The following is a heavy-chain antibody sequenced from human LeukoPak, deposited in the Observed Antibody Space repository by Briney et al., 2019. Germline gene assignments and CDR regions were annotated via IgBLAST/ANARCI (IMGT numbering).Heavy chain of an antibody. CDR1: GYTFTSYY. D-gene: IGHD6-19*01. V-gene: IGHV1-46*01. CDR3: ARDVPPGYSSGWYSFPFDY. J-gene: IGHJ4*02. Sequence: ASVKVSCXASGYTFTSYYMHWVRQAPGQGLEWMGIINPSGGSTSYAQKFQGRVTMTRDTSTSTVYMELSSLRSEDTAVYYCARDVPPGYSSGWYSFPFDYWGQGTLVTVSS. CDR2: INPSGGST.